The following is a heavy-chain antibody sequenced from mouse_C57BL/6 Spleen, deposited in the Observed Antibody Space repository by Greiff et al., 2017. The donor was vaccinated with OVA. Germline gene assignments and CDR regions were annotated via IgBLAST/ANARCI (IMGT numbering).Heavy chain of an antibody. D-gene: IGHD2-4*01. CDR2: IWSGGST. V-gene: IGHV2-2*01. CDR3: ARNEGLRRDYAMDY. CDR1: GFSLTSYG. J-gene: IGHJ4*01. Sequence: QVQLKESGPGLVQPSQSLSITCTVSGFSLTSYGVHWVRQSPGKGLEWLGVIWSGGSTDYNAAFISRLSISKDNSKSQVFFKMNSLQADYTSIYYCARNEGLRRDYAMDYWGQGTSVTVSS.